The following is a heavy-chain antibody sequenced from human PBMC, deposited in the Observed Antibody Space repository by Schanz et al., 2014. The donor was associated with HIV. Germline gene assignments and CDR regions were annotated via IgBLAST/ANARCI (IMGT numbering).Heavy chain of an antibody. Sequence: QVQLVQSGAEVQKPGSSVKVSCKASGYTFTSYGISWVRQAPGQGLEWMGWINPNSGATQYAQKFQDRVTMTREKSISTVYMGLTSLTPDDTAVYFCARGASVAARGWFDPWGQGTLIIVSS. CDR2: INPNSGAT. CDR3: ARGASVAARGWFDP. D-gene: IGHD3-10*01. V-gene: IGHV1-2*02. CDR1: GYTFTSYG. J-gene: IGHJ5*02.